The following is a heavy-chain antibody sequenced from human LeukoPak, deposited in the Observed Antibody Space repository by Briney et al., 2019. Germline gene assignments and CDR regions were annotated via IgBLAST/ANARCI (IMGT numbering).Heavy chain of an antibody. CDR2: ICRGGRAI. CDR3: ATLGPT. Sequence: GGSLGLSCAASGFSLSDYEMNWVRQTPDKGLEWVSYICRGGRAIYYAASVKGRFTISRDDAQNTLHLQMRSLRVEDTAVYYCATLGPTWGQGTLVTVSS. D-gene: IGHD1-26*01. J-gene: IGHJ4*02. V-gene: IGHV3-48*03. CDR1: GFSLSDYE.